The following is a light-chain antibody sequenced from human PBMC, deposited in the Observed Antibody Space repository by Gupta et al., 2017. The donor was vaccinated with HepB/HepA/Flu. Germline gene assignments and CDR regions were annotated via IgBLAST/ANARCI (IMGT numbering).Light chain of an antibody. V-gene: IGKV3-20*01. J-gene: IGKJ2*04. Sequence: EIVLTQSPGTLSLSPGERATLSCRASQSVRSRYLAWYQQKPGQAPRLLIYDASSRATGIPDRFSGSGCGTDFTLTISRLEPEDFAVYYCQHYGTSLCSFGQGTTLEIK. CDR1: QSVRSRY. CDR3: QHYGTSLCS. CDR2: DAS.